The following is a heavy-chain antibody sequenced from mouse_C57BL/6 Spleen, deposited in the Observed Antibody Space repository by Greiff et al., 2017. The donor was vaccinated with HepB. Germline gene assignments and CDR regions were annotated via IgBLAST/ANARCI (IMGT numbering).Heavy chain of an antibody. CDR3: TRAFYDGSFAY. CDR2: IDPETGGT. V-gene: IGHV1-15*01. CDR1: GYTFTDYE. Sequence: VQLQQSGAELVRPGASVTLSCKASGYTFTDYEMHWVKQTPVHGLEWIGAIDPETGGTAYNQKFKGKAILTADKSSSTAYMELRRLTSEDSAVYYCTRAFYDGSFAYWGQGTLVTVSA. D-gene: IGHD2-3*01. J-gene: IGHJ3*01.